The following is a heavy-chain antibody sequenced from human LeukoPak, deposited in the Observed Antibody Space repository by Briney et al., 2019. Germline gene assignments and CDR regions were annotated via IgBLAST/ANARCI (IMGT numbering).Heavy chain of an antibody. V-gene: IGHV3-23*01. CDR3: AKDLRVYSSSH. J-gene: IGHJ4*02. CDR2: ISGSGGST. CDR1: GFTFSSYA. Sequence: GGSLRLSCAASGFTFSSYAMSWVRQAPGKGLVWVSAISGSGGSTYYADSVKGRFTISRDNSKNTLYLQMNSLRAEDTAVYYCAKDLRVYSSSHRGQGTLVTVSS. D-gene: IGHD6-6*01.